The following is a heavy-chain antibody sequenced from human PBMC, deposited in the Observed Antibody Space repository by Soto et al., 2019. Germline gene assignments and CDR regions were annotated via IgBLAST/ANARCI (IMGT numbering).Heavy chain of an antibody. D-gene: IGHD3-22*01. J-gene: IGHJ5*02. CDR3: ASRHYDSSGPTGWFDP. CDR1: GGTFSSYA. CDR2: IIPIFGTA. Sequence: SVKVSCKASGGTFSSYAISWVRQAPGQGLEWMGGIIPIFGTANYAQKFQGRVTITADKSTSTAYMELSSLRSEDTAVYYCASRHYDSSGPTGWFDPWGKGTLVTVSS. V-gene: IGHV1-69*06.